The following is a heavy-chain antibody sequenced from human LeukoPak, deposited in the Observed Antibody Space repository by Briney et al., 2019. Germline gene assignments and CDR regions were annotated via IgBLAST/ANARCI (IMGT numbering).Heavy chain of an antibody. CDR2: ISPSGDST. CDR3: AKGGRQGDSSSWYLYSDY. V-gene: IGHV3-23*01. CDR1: GFTFSSFA. D-gene: IGHD6-13*01. Sequence: GGSLRLSCAASGFTFSSFAMTWVRQAPGKGLEWVSVISPSGDSTYYADSVKGRFTVSRDNSKHTLYLQMNSLTAEDTAVYYCAKGGRQGDSSSWYLYSDYWGQGTLVTVSS. J-gene: IGHJ4*02.